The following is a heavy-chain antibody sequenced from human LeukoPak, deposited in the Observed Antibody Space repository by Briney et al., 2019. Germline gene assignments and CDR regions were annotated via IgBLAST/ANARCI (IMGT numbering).Heavy chain of an antibody. V-gene: IGHV3-23*01. CDR2: ISGSGGST. CDR3: ANGGIWFGQLDY. CDR1: GFTFSSYA. Sequence: GGSLRLSCAASGFTFSSYAMSWVHQAPGKGLEWVSAISGSGGSTYYADSVKGRFTISRDNSKNTLYLQMNSLRAEDTAVYYCANGGIWFGQLDYWGQGTLVTVSS. J-gene: IGHJ4*02. D-gene: IGHD3-10*01.